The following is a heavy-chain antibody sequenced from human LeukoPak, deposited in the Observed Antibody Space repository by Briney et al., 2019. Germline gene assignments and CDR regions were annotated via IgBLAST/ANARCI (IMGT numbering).Heavy chain of an antibody. CDR3: ARDVNVKMYYDFWSGYFSHDAFDI. D-gene: IGHD3-3*01. CDR2: ISSSGSTI. CDR1: GFTFSDYY. V-gene: IGHV3-11*04. Sequence: PGGSLRLSCAASGFTFSDYYMSWIRQAPGKGLEWVSYISSSGSTIYYADSVKGRFTISRDNAKNSLYLQMNSLRAEDTAVYYCARDVNVKMYYDFWSGYFSHDAFDIWGQGTMVTVSS. J-gene: IGHJ3*02.